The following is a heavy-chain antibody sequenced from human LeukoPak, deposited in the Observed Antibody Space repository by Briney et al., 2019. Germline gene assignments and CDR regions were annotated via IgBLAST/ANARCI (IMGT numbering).Heavy chain of an antibody. D-gene: IGHD6-13*01. CDR3: ARRGGIALDY. J-gene: IGHJ4*02. Sequence: SETLSLTCTVSGGSISSYYWSWIRQPPGKGLEWIGYIYYSGSTNYNPSLKSRVTISVDTSKNQFSPKLSSVTAADTAVYYCARRGGIALDYWGQGTLVTVSS. CDR1: GGSISSYY. CDR2: IYYSGST. V-gene: IGHV4-59*08.